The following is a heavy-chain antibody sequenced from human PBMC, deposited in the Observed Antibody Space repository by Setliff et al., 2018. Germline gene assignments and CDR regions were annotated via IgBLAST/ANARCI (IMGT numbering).Heavy chain of an antibody. V-gene: IGHV4-34*01. Sequence: PSETLSLTCAVYGGSFSGYYWSWIRQLPGKGLEWIGEINHSGSTNYNPSLKSRVTISVDTSKNQFSLKLSSVTAADTAVYYCARVRRGGYYGSGSSPFDYWGQGTLVTVSS. CDR1: GGSFSGYY. D-gene: IGHD3-10*01. J-gene: IGHJ4*02. CDR3: ARVRRGGYYGSGSSPFDY. CDR2: INHSGST.